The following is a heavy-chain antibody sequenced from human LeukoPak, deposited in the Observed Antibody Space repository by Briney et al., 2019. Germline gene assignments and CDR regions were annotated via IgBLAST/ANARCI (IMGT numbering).Heavy chain of an antibody. CDR2: ISSSSSYI. CDR1: GFTFSSYS. J-gene: IGHJ4*02. V-gene: IGHV3-21*01. Sequence: GGSLRLSCAASGFTFSSYSMNWVRQAPGKGLEWVSSISSSSSYIYYADSVKGRFTISRDNAKNSLYLQMNSLRAEDTAVYYCATTLGDCSGGSCLDYWGQGTLVTVSS. D-gene: IGHD2-15*01. CDR3: ATTLGDCSGGSCLDY.